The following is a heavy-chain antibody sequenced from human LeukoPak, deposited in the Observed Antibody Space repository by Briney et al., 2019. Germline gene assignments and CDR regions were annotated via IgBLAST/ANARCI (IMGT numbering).Heavy chain of an antibody. CDR1: GFTVSSNY. D-gene: IGHD3-9*01. Sequence: PGGSLRLSCAASGFTVSSNYMSWVRQAPGKGLEWVSVIYSGGSIYYADSVKGRFTISRDNSKNTLYLQMNSLRAEDTAVYYCAKDSADILTGYYTPDAFDIWGQGTMVTVSS. V-gene: IGHV3-66*01. CDR2: IYSGGSI. CDR3: AKDSADILTGYYTPDAFDI. J-gene: IGHJ3*02.